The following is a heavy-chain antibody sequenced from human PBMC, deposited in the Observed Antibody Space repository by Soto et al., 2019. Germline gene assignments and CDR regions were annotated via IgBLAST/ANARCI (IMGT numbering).Heavy chain of an antibody. V-gene: IGHV1-69*13. J-gene: IGHJ6*02. CDR3: ARVWGVAVAGTTYYYYGMDV. Sequence: ASVKVSCKASGGTFSSYAISWVRQAPGQGLEWIGGITPIFGTANYAQKFQGRVTITADESTSTAYMELSSLRSEDTAVYYCARVWGVAVAGTTYYYYGMDVWGQGTTVTVSS. CDR2: ITPIFGTA. D-gene: IGHD6-19*01. CDR1: GGTFSSYA.